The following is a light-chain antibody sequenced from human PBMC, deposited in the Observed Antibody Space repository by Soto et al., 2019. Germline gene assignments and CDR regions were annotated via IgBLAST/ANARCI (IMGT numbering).Light chain of an antibody. CDR3: SSYTTDITRYV. J-gene: IGLJ1*01. Sequence: QSALTQPASVSGSPGQSITISCTGTSSDVGFYNYVSWYQQHPGKAPKLIIYEVSNRPSGVSNRFSGSRSGNTASLTISGLQAEDEADYYCSSYTTDITRYVFGTGTKLTVL. V-gene: IGLV2-14*01. CDR2: EVS. CDR1: SSDVGFYNY.